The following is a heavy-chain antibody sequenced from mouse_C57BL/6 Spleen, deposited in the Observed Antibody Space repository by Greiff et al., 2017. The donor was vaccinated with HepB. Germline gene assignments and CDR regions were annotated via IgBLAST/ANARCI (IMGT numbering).Heavy chain of an antibody. V-gene: IGHV5-17*01. J-gene: IGHJ1*03. D-gene: IGHD2-5*01. Sequence: VQLKESGGGLVKPGGSLKLSCAASGFTFSDYGMHWVRQAPEKGLEWVAYISSGSSTIYYADTVKGRFTISRDNAKNTLFLQMTSLRSEDTAMYYCARPYYSNYDWYFDVWGTGTTVTVSS. CDR1: GFTFSDYG. CDR3: ARPYYSNYDWYFDV. CDR2: ISSGSSTI.